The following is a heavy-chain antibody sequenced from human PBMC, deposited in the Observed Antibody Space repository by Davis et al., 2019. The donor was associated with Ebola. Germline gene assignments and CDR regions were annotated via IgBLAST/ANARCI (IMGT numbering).Heavy chain of an antibody. CDR3: ASLRRTITGMDDAFDI. D-gene: IGHD2-8*02. V-gene: IGHV5-51*01. CDR1: GYSFPTYW. Sequence: GESLKISCKGSGYSFPTYWIGWVRQRPGKGLEWMGIIYPLDSDTRYSPSFQGQVTISADKSMKTAFLQWSSLKASDTAMYYCASLRRTITGMDDAFDIWGQGTVVTVSS. CDR2: IYPLDSDT. J-gene: IGHJ3*02.